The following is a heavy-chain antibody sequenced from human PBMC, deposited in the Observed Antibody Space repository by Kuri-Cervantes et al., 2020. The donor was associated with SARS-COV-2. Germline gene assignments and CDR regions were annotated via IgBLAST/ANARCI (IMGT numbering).Heavy chain of an antibody. D-gene: IGHD3-16*01. V-gene: IGHV3-21*01. CDR1: GFTFNSYS. Sequence: GESLKISCAASGFTFNSYSMHWVRQAPGKGLEWVSSISSSSNGYIYYANSVKGRFTFSRDNAKDSLYLQMTSLRTEDTAVYYCARDWGPTDYWGQGTLVTVSS. J-gene: IGHJ4*02. CDR3: ARDWGPTDY. CDR2: ISSSSNGYI.